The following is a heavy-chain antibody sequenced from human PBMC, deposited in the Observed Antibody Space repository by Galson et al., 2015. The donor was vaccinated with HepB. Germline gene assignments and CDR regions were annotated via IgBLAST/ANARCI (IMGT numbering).Heavy chain of an antibody. V-gene: IGHV3-21*01. CDR1: GFTFSSYS. J-gene: IGHJ6*02. CDR2: ISSSSSYI. CDR3: AREGGDGYKNYYYYGMDV. Sequence: SLRLSCAASGFTFSSYSMNWVRQAPGKGLEWVSSISSSSSYIYYADSVKGRFTISRDNAKNSLYLQMNSLRAEDTAVYYCAREGGDGYKNYYYYGMDVWGQGTTVTVSS. D-gene: IGHD5-24*01.